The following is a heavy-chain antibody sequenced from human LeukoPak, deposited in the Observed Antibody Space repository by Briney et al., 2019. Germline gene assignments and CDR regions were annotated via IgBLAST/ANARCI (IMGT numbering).Heavy chain of an antibody. CDR3: AREIGYCSSTSCLFDY. J-gene: IGHJ4*02. D-gene: IGHD2-2*01. Sequence: SETLSLTCTVSGASISNYYWSWIRQPPGKGLEWIGYIYYSGSTNYNPSLNSRVTISVDKSKSQLSLKLSSVTAADTAVYYCAREIGYCSSTSCLFDYWGQGTLVTVSS. CDR1: GASISNYY. CDR2: IYYSGST. V-gene: IGHV4-59*01.